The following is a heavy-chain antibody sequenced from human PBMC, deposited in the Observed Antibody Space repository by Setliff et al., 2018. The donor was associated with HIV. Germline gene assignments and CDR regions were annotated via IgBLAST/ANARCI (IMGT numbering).Heavy chain of an antibody. CDR3: AKDGLAGYFES. Sequence: GGSLRLSCAASGFTFSNYWMHMVRQPPGKGLVWVSRINENGSGTDYADSVKGRFTISRDTSNNTLYLQMNSLRAEDTAVYYCAKDGLAGYFESWGLGTLVTVSS. CDR2: INENGSGT. CDR1: GFTFSNYW. J-gene: IGHJ4*02. V-gene: IGHV3-74*01. D-gene: IGHD1-1*01.